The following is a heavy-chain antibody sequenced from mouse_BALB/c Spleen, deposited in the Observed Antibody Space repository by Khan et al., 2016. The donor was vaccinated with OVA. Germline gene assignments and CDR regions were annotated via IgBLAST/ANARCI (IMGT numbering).Heavy chain of an antibody. CDR3: ARIYGGDFDY. V-gene: IGHV3-2*02. CDR2: ISYSGNI. J-gene: IGHJ2*01. Sequence: EVQLLETGPGLVKPSQSLSPTCTVTGYSITSDYAWNWIRQFPGNKLEWMGYISYSGNIHYNPSLKSRISITRDTSKNQFFLQLNSVTTEDTATYYCARIYGGDFDYWGQGTTLTVSS. CDR1: GYSITSDYA. D-gene: IGHD1-1*01.